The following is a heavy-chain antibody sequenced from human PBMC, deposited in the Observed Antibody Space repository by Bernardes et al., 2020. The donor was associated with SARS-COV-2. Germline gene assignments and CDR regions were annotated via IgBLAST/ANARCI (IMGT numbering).Heavy chain of an antibody. J-gene: IGHJ3*02. Sequence: GGSLRLSCAGSGYTFSLHWMTWVRQAPGKGLEWVANIKPDGSEKYYVDSVKGRFTTSRDNAKSTLYLQMNSLRVEDTAVYYCAKGYPGPSDAFDIWGQGTKVTVSS. V-gene: IGHV3-7*03. D-gene: IGHD1-1*01. CDR1: GYTFSLHW. CDR3: AKGYPGPSDAFDI. CDR2: IKPDGSEK.